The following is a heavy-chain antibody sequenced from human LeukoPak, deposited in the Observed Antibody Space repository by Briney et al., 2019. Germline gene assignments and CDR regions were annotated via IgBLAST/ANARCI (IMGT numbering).Heavy chain of an antibody. D-gene: IGHD6-19*01. Sequence: GGSLRLSCAASGFTFSSYAMHWVRQAPGKGLEWVAVISYDGSNKYYADSVKGRFTISRDNAKNSLYLQMNSLRAEDTAVYYCARDWSGWYEDYFDYWGQGTLVTVSS. V-gene: IGHV3-30-3*01. CDR2: ISYDGSNK. J-gene: IGHJ4*02. CDR3: ARDWSGWYEDYFDY. CDR1: GFTFSSYA.